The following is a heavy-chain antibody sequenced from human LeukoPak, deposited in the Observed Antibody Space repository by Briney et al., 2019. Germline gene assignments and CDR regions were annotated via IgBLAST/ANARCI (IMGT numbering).Heavy chain of an antibody. CDR3: ARDDDKPDNGFDI. J-gene: IGHJ3*02. V-gene: IGHV3-33*01. D-gene: IGHD1-1*01. CDR1: GFTFSSYG. CDR2: IWYDESNK. Sequence: GGSLRLSCAASGFTFSSYGMHWVRQAPGKGLEWVAVIWYDESNKYYADSVKGRLTISRDNAKNTLYLQMNSLRVEDTAVYYCARDDDKPDNGFDIWGQGTLVTVSS.